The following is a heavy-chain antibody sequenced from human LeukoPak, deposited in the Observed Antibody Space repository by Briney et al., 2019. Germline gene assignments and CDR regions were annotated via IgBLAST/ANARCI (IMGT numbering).Heavy chain of an antibody. J-gene: IGHJ6*03. Sequence: GGSLRLSCAASGFTFSSYWMSWVRQAPGKGLEWVANIKQDGSEKNYVDSVKGRFTISRDNAKNTLYLQMNSLRDEDTALYYCARGGLIVTTVTYYYYMDVWGKGTTVSVSS. CDR3: ARGGLIVTTVTYYYYMDV. D-gene: IGHD5-12*01. CDR2: IKQDGSEK. CDR1: GFTFSSYW. V-gene: IGHV3-7*01.